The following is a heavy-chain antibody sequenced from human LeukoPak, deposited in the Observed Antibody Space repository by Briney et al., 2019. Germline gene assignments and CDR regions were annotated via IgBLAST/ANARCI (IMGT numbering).Heavy chain of an antibody. D-gene: IGHD1-7*01. CDR3: ARDLAGTTSPYWYYYYYMDV. V-gene: IGHV3-7*01. CDR2: INQDGSQK. J-gene: IGHJ6*03. CDR1: GLTFSTYW. Sequence: PGGSLRLSCGASGLTFSTYWMSWVRQAPGKGLEGVASINQDGSQKYYVDSVKGRFTISRDNAKNSLYLQMDSLRAEDTAVYYCARDLAGTTSPYWYYYYYMDVWGKGTTVTVSS.